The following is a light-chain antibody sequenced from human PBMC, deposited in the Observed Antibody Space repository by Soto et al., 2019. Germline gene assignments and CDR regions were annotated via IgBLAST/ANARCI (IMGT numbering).Light chain of an antibody. Sequence: DIQLTQSPSSLSASVGDRVTISCRASQTIYTYVNWYQLKPGKAPKLLIFASSTLQSGVPSRFSGSGSGADFSHTISSLQPEDFATYYCQQIYSNILSFGGGTRVEL. CDR3: QQIYSNILS. J-gene: IGKJ4*01. V-gene: IGKV1-39*01. CDR2: ASS. CDR1: QTIYTY.